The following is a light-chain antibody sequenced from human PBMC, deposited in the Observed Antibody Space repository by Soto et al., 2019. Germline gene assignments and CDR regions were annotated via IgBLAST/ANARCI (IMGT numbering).Light chain of an antibody. CDR3: QQSYSTLLIT. Sequence: DIQMSQSPSSLSASEGDRVTITGRVSHSIISYLIWFQQQPGKAPQLLIYAASSLLSGVPSRFSGSGSGTDFTLTISSLQPDDIATYYCQQSYSTLLITFGQGTRLEIK. CDR2: AAS. J-gene: IGKJ5*01. CDR1: HSIISY. V-gene: IGKV1-39*01.